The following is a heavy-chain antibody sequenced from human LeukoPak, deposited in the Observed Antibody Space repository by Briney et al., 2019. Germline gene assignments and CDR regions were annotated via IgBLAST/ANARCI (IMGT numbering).Heavy chain of an antibody. V-gene: IGHV3-23*01. J-gene: IGHJ4*02. D-gene: IGHD1-26*01. CDR2: ITGSGDTT. CDR3: AKSIVGATPQDY. Sequence: PGGSLRLSCAASGFIFRNYAMSWVRQAPGKGLEWVSAITGSGDTTYYADSVKGRFTISRDNSKNTLYLQMNSLRAEDTAVYYCAKSIVGATPQDYWGQGTLVTVSS. CDR1: GFIFRNYA.